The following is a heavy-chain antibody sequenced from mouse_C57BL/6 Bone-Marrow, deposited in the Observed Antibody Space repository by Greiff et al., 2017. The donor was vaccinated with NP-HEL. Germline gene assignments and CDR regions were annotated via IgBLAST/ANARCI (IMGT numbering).Heavy chain of an antibody. CDR1: GFTFSDFY. CDR3: ARDAPSEYDYAVDY. V-gene: IGHV7-1*01. J-gene: IGHJ4*01. CDR2: SRNKANDYTT. D-gene: IGHD5-2*01. Sequence: EVQLVESGGGLVQSGRSLRLSCATSGFTFSDFYMEWVRQAPGKGLEWIAASRNKANDYTTEYSASVKGRLIVSRDTSQSILHLQMNALRAEDTAIYYGARDAPSEYDYAVDYWGQGTSVTVSS.